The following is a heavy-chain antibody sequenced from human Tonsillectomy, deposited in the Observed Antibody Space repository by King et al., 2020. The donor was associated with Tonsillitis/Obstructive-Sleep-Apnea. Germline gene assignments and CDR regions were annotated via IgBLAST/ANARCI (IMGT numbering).Heavy chain of an antibody. J-gene: IGHJ6*03. D-gene: IGHD2-15*01. V-gene: IGHV4-34*01. Sequence: VQLQQWGAGLLKPSETLSLTCAVYGGSFSGYYWSWIRQPPGKGLEWIGEINHSGSTNYNPSLKSRVTISVDTSKNQFSLKLSSVTAADTAGYYCARGDFVVVVAASNYYYYMDVWGKGTTVTVSS. CDR3: ARGDFVVVVAASNYYYYMDV. CDR2: INHSGST. CDR1: GGSFSGYY.